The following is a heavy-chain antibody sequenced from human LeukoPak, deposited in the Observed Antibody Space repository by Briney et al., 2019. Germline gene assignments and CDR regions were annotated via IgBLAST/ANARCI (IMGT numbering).Heavy chain of an antibody. V-gene: IGHV4-4*09. CDR2: IYTSGST. J-gene: IGHJ4*02. CDR1: GGSISSYY. Sequence: SETLSLTCTVSGGSISSYYWSWIRQPPGKGLEWIGYIYTSGSTNYNPSLKSRVTISVDTSKNQFSLKLSSVTAADTAVYYCARHDSSGDSPQFDYWGQGTLVTVSS. CDR3: ARHDSSGDSPQFDY. D-gene: IGHD3-22*01.